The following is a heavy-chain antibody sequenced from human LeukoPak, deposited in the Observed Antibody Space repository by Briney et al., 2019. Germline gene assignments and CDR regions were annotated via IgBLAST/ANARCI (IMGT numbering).Heavy chain of an antibody. J-gene: IGHJ6*03. V-gene: IGHV4-34*01. CDR1: GFTFGDYA. CDR3: ARVYGGNSWAAHYYYYYMDV. CDR2: INHSGST. D-gene: IGHD4-23*01. Sequence: PGGSLRLSCTASGFTFGDYAMSWVRQPPGKGLEWIGEINHSGSTNYNPSLKSRVTISVDTSKNQFSLKLSSVTAADTAVYYCARVYGGNSWAAHYYYYYMDVWGKGTTVTVSS.